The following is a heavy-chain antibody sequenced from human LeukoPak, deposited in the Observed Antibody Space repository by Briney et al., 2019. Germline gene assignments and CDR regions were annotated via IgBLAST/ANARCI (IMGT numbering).Heavy chain of an antibody. V-gene: IGHV3-53*01. Sequence: PGGSLRLSCAASGFTVSSNYMSWVRQAPGKGLEWVSVIYSGGSTYYADSVKGRFTISRDNSKNTLYLQMNSLRAEDTAVYYCARGRSYSSGMYYFDYWGQGTLVTVSS. CDR2: IYSGGST. CDR1: GFTVSSNY. J-gene: IGHJ4*02. D-gene: IGHD6-19*01. CDR3: ARGRSYSSGMYYFDY.